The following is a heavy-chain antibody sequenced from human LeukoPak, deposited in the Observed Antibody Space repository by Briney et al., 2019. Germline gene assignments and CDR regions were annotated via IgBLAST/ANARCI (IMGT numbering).Heavy chain of an antibody. J-gene: IGHJ4*02. CDR1: GFTVSSNY. CDR2: IYSGGST. D-gene: IGHD4-17*01. CDR3: ARGDYDDLYYFDY. Sequence: GGSLRLSCAASGFTVSSNYMSWVRQAPGKGLEWVSMIYSGGSTYYADSVKGRFTISRDNSKNTLDLQMNSLRAEDTAVYYCARGDYDDLYYFDYWGQGTLVTVSS. V-gene: IGHV3-66*01.